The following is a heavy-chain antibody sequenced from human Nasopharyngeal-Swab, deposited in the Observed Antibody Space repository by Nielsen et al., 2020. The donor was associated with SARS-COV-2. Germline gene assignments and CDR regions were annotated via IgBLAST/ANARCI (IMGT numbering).Heavy chain of an antibody. J-gene: IGHJ6*02. D-gene: IGHD3-3*01. V-gene: IGHV4-31*02. Sequence: WIRQPPGKGLEWIGNIYYSGSTYYNPSLKSRVTISADTSKNQFSLKLSSVTAADTAVYYCARGARITIFGVVSQLDVWGQGTTVTVSS. CDR2: IYYSGST. CDR3: ARGARITIFGVVSQLDV.